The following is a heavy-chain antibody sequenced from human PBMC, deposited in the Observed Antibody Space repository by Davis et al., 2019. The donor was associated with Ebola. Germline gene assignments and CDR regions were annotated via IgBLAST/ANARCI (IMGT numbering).Heavy chain of an antibody. CDR2: LGLSSDT. J-gene: IGHJ4*02. Sequence: GESLKISCAASGFIFSSYVMSWVRRAPGKGLEWVSTLGLSSDTYYADSVKGRFTISRDNSKNTLYLQMNSLRVEDTAIYYCAKSYGVTSGYFDLWGQGTQVTVSS. D-gene: IGHD3-16*01. CDR3: AKSYGVTSGYFDL. V-gene: IGHV3-23*01. CDR1: GFIFSSYV.